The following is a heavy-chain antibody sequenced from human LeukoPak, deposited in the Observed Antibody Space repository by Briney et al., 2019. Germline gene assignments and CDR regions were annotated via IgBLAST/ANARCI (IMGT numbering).Heavy chain of an antibody. CDR1: GFTFSSYT. Sequence: GGSLRLSCAASGFTFSSYTMSWVRQAPGKGLEWVSAISGSGGSTYYADSVKGRFTISRDNSKNTLCLQMNSLRAEDTAVYYCARGQYYDFWSGHSPAKRYYFDYWGQGTLVTVSS. V-gene: IGHV3-23*01. CDR3: ARGQYYDFWSGHSPAKRYYFDY. J-gene: IGHJ4*02. CDR2: ISGSGGST. D-gene: IGHD3-3*01.